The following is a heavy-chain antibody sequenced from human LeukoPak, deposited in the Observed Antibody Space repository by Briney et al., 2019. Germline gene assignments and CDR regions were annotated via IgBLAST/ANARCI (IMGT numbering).Heavy chain of an antibody. D-gene: IGHD2-15*01. V-gene: IGHV3-23*01. J-gene: IGHJ5*02. Sequence: AGGSLRLSCAASGFTFSSYAMSWVRQAPGKGLEWVSAISGSGGSTYYADSVKGRFTISRDNSKNTLYLQMNSLRAEDTATYYCARDPYCSGSSCHQAWGQGTLVTVSS. CDR3: ARDPYCSGSSCHQA. CDR1: GFTFSSYA. CDR2: ISGSGGST.